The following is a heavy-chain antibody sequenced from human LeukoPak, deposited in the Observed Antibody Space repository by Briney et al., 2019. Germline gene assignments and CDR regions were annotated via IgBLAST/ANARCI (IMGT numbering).Heavy chain of an antibody. CDR2: IIPIFGTA. CDR3: ARDRASYYYDSSGYPGSGYFDY. D-gene: IGHD3-22*01. V-gene: IGHV1-69*05. Sequence: SVKVSCXASGGTFSSYAISWVRQAPGQGLEWMGGIIPIFGTANYAQKFQGRVTITTDESTSTAYMELSSLRSEDTAVYYCARDRASYYYDSSGYPGSGYFDYWAREPWSPSPQ. CDR1: GGTFSSYA. J-gene: IGHJ4*02.